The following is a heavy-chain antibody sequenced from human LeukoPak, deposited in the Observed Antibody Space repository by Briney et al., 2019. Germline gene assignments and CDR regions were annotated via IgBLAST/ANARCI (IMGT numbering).Heavy chain of an antibody. D-gene: IGHD1-26*01. V-gene: IGHV4-39*01. J-gene: IGHJ4*02. CDR3: ARLRIVGATTFDY. CDR1: GGSISSSSYY. CDR2: IYYSGST. Sequence: SETLSLTCTVSGGSISSSSYYWGWIRQPPGKGLEWIGSIYYSGSTYYNPSLKSRVTISVDTSKNQFSLKLSSVTAADTAVYYCARLRIVGATTFDYWGQGTLVTVSS.